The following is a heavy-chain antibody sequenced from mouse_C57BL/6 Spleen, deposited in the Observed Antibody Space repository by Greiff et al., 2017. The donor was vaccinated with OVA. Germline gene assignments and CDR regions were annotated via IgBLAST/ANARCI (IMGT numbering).Heavy chain of an antibody. D-gene: IGHD1-1*01. V-gene: IGHV1-53*01. CDR1: GYTFTSYW. J-gene: IGHJ1*03. CDR2: INPSNGGT. CDR3: ARSIGNYYGSSYGV. Sequence: QVHVKQPGTELVKPGASVKLSCKASGYTFTSYWMHWVKQRPGQGLEWIGNINPSNGGTNYNEKFKSKATLTVDKSSSTAYMQLSSLTSEDSAVYYGARSIGNYYGSSYGVWGTGTTVTVSS.